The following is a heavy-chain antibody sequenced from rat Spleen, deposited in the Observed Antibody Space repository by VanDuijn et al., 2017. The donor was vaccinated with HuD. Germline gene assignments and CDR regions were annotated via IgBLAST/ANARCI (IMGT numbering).Heavy chain of an antibody. CDR2: NSYDCSNT. Sequence: VQLVESGGGLVHPGRSLKLSCAASGFTFSDYNMAWVRQAPKKGLEWVATNSYDCSNTFYRDSVKGRFPISRDKAQSTLYLQMDSLRSEDTAIYYCTRLGGGYSEPSFAYWGQGTLVTVSS. D-gene: IGHD1-11*01. J-gene: IGHJ3*01. CDR3: TRLGGGYSEPSFAY. CDR1: GFTFSDYN. V-gene: IGHV5-7*01.